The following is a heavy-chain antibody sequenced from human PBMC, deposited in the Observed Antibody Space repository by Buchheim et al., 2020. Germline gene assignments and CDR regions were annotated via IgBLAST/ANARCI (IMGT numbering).Heavy chain of an antibody. CDR2: INPDGSDT. D-gene: IGHD1-7*01. Sequence: EERLVESGGGLGQPGGSLRLSCAASGFTFSSDWMHWVRQAPGKGLVWVSRINPDGSDTTYADSVKGRFTISRDNGRNTLYLQMNSLRGEDTAIYYCTRNANFFRGMDVWGQGTT. V-gene: IGHV3-74*01. CDR1: GFTFSSDW. CDR3: TRNANFFRGMDV. J-gene: IGHJ6*02.